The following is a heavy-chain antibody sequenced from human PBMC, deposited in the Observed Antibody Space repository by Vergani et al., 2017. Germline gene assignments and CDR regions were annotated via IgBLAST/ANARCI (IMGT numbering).Heavy chain of an antibody. Sequence: QVQLVESGGGVVQPGRSLRLSCAASGFTFSSYAMHWVRQAPGKGLEWVAVISYDGSNKYYADSVKGRFTISRDNSKNTLYLQMNSLRAEDTAVYYCAKDRYSSGWYDDAFDIWGQGTMVTVSS. CDR3: AKDRYSSGWYDDAFDI. V-gene: IGHV3-30-3*01. CDR2: ISYDGSNK. D-gene: IGHD6-19*01. J-gene: IGHJ3*02. CDR1: GFTFSSYA.